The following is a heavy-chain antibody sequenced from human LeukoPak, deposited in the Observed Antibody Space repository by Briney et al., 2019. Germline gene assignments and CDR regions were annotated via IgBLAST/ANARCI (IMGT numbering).Heavy chain of an antibody. CDR1: GYSFTSVG. Sequence: ASVKVSFKASGYSFTSVGISWVRQAPGQGLEWMGWISGYNGNTNYAQKFQGRITMTTDTSTSTAYMEVRSLRSDDTAVYYCARYVGVDMVFADWGPGTLVTVSS. D-gene: IGHD5-24*01. CDR2: ISGYNGNT. V-gene: IGHV1-18*01. J-gene: IGHJ4*02. CDR3: ARYVGVDMVFAD.